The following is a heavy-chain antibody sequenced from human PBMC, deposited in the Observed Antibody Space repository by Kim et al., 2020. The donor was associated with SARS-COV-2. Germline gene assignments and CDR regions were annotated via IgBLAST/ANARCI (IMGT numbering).Heavy chain of an antibody. J-gene: IGHJ6*01. CDR1: GASISSGDYY. V-gene: IGHV4-39*01. CDR3: GRLSRSNNFYSVLAV. CDR2: INYSGTT. Sequence: SETLSLTCTVSGASISSGDYYWAWIRQPPGKGLEWIGSINYSGTTYYNPSLKSRVTIFVDRSKNQFSLQLNSVTAADRALYYCGRLSRSNNFYSVLAVWG.